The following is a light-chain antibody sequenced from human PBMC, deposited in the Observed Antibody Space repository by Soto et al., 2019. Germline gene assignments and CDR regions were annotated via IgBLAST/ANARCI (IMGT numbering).Light chain of an antibody. CDR2: GAS. V-gene: IGKV3-15*01. CDR1: QSVAIN. Sequence: EIVMTQSPTSLSVSPVDVATLYCMDSQSVAINVAWYQQKPGQGPRLLIHGASTSAVGVPAKFSGSGSGTDVTLTISSLQSAVFAVYYCQQSHNCPPQYTFGQGTQLHIK. CDR3: QQSHNCPPQYT. J-gene: IGKJ2*01.